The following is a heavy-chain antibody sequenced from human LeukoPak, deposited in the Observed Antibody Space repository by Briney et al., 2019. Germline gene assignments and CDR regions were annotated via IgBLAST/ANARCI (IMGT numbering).Heavy chain of an antibody. Sequence: AGGSLRLSCAASGFTFSSYAMSWVRQAPGKGLEWVSAISGSGGSTYYADSVKGRFTISRDNSKNTLYLQMNSLRAEDTAVYYCARYNWNEYYFDYWGQGTLVTVSS. CDR1: GFTFSSYA. CDR3: ARYNWNEYYFDY. D-gene: IGHD1-20*01. CDR2: ISGSGGST. J-gene: IGHJ4*02. V-gene: IGHV3-23*01.